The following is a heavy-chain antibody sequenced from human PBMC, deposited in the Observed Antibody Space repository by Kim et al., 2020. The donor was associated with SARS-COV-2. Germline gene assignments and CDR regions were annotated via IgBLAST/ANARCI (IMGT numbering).Heavy chain of an antibody. D-gene: IGHD3-16*02. CDR1: GYTFTGYY. CDR2: INPNSGGT. Sequence: ASVKVSCKASGYTFTGYYMHWVRQAPGQGLEWMGWINPNSGGTNYAQKFQGRVTMTRDTSISTAYMELSRLRSDDTAVYYCARDLGDYSGYDYTYDYVWGSYRHWGQGTLVTVSS. V-gene: IGHV1-2*02. J-gene: IGHJ4*02. CDR3: ARDLGDYSGYDYTYDYVWGSYRH.